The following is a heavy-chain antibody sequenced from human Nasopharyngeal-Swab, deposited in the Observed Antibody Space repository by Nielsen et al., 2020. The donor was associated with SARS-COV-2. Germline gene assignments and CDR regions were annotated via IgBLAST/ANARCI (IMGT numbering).Heavy chain of an antibody. CDR2: IWYGGSEK. CDR3: GRDRYYDSSGFDY. CDR1: GFTFNNYG. V-gene: IGHV3-33*01. J-gene: IGHJ4*02. D-gene: IGHD3-22*01. Sequence: GESLKISCAASGFTFNNYGMHWVRQAPGKGLEWVAVIWYGGSEKHYADSVRGRFTISRDNPKNTLYLQMNSLRAEDTAIYYCGRDRYYDSSGFDYWGQETLVSVAS.